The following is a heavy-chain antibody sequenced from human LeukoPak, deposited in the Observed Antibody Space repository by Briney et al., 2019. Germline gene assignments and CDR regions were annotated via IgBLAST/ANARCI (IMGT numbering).Heavy chain of an antibody. CDR3: ARDYTKSSWYQPQNYYYYGMDV. CDR1: GFTFSSYS. J-gene: IGHJ6*02. V-gene: IGHV3-21*01. D-gene: IGHD6-13*01. Sequence: GGSLRLSCAASGFTFSSYSMNWVRQAPGKGLEWVSSISSSSSYIYYADSVKGRFTISRDNAKNSLYLQMSSLRAEDTAVYYCARDYTKSSWYQPQNYYYYGMDVWGQGTTVTVSS. CDR2: ISSSSSYI.